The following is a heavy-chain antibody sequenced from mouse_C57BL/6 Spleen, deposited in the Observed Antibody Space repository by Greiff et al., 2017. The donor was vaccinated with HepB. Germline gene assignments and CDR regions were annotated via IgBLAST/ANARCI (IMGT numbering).Heavy chain of an antibody. CDR2: IYPGSGST. CDR1: GYTFTSYW. J-gene: IGHJ1*03. CDR3: ARRSVTTVVARD. Sequence: QVQLQQPGAELVKPGASVKMSCKASGYTFTSYWITWVKQRPGQGLEWIGDIYPGSGSTNYNEKFKSKATLTVDTSSSTAYMPLSSLTSEDSAVYYCARRSVTTVVARDWGTGTTVTVSS. V-gene: IGHV1-55*01. D-gene: IGHD1-1*01.